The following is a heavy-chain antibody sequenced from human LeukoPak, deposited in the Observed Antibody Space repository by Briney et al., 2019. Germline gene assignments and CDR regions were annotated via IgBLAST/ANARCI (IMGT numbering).Heavy chain of an antibody. CDR3: ARGSPYDLWSGYYGYDYYGMDV. CDR2: IIPIFGTA. V-gene: IGHV1-69*05. Sequence: SVKLSRKASGGTFSSYAISWVRQAPAPGLGWVGSIIPIFGTANYAEKFQGSVTMTRNASISTAYMELSSLRSEDTAVYYCARGSPYDLWSGYYGYDYYGMDVWGQGTTVTVSS. J-gene: IGHJ6*02. D-gene: IGHD3-3*01. CDR1: GGTFSSYA.